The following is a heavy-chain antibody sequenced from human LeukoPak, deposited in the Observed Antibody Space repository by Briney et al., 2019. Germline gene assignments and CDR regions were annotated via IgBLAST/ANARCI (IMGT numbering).Heavy chain of an antibody. V-gene: IGHV4-34*01. J-gene: IGHJ4*02. Sequence: SETLSLTCAVYGGSFSGYYWSWIRQPPGKGLEWIGEINHSGSTNYNPSLKSRVTISVDTSKNQFSLKLSSVTAADTAVYYCARGLGYWGQGTLVAVSS. CDR1: GGSFSGYY. CDR2: INHSGST. CDR3: ARGLGY.